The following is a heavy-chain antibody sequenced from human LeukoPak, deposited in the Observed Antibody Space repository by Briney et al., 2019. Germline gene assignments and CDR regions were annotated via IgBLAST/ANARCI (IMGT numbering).Heavy chain of an antibody. CDR1: GGSISSSSYY. D-gene: IGHD6-19*01. Sequence: PSETLSLTCTVSGGSISSSSYYWGWIRQPPGKGLEWIGTIYYSGSTYYNPSLKSRVTISVDTSKNQFSLKLSSVTAADTAVYYCATHLTVDGGLYSDYWGQGTLVTVSS. V-gene: IGHV4-39*01. CDR3: ATHLTVDGGLYSDY. J-gene: IGHJ4*02. CDR2: IYYSGST.